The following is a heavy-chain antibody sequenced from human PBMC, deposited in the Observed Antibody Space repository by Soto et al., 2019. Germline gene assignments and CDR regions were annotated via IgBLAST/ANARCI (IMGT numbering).Heavy chain of an antibody. CDR1: GGSISSGGYY. J-gene: IGHJ4*02. Sequence: QVQLQESGPGLVKPSETLSLTCTVSGGSISSGGYYWSWIRQHPGKGLEWIGYIYYSGSTYYNPSLESRLTLSVDTSKSQFSLKLNSVTAADTAVYYCARRGYNYGYYFDYWGQGTLVTVSS. V-gene: IGHV4-31*03. D-gene: IGHD5-18*01. CDR2: IYYSGST. CDR3: ARRGYNYGYYFDY.